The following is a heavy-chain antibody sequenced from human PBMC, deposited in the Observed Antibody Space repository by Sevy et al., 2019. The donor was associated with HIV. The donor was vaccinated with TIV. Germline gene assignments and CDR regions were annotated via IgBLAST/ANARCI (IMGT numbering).Heavy chain of an antibody. CDR2: FDPEDGET. CDR3: ATTKDYYDSSGSPFDY. D-gene: IGHD3-22*01. J-gene: IGHJ4*02. Sequence: ASVKVSCKVSVYTLSQLSMHWVRQAPGKGLELMGSFDPEDGETRYAQMLQGRVTLTEDTSTNTAYMELRSLRSEDTAVYYCATTKDYYDSSGSPFDYWGQGTLVTVSS. CDR1: VYTLSQLS. V-gene: IGHV1-24*01.